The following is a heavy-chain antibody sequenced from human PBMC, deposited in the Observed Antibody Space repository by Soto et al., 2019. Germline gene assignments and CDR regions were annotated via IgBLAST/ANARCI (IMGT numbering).Heavy chain of an antibody. CDR1: GFSFSCYW. Sequence: EVQLVESGGGLVQPGGSLRLSCAASGFSFSCYWMHWVRQVPGKGLVWVSRINSDGSTTTYADSVKGRFTISRDNAKNTLYLQMNSLRVEDTAVYYCARVLTGSYNWFDPWGQGTLVTVSS. D-gene: IGHD1-26*01. CDR3: ARVLTGSYNWFDP. CDR2: INSDGSTT. J-gene: IGHJ5*02. V-gene: IGHV3-74*01.